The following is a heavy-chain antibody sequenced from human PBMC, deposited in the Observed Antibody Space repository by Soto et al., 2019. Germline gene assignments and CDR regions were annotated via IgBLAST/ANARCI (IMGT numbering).Heavy chain of an antibody. J-gene: IGHJ4*02. Sequence: GASVKVSCKASGGTFSSYAISWVRQAPGQGLEWMGGFIPIFGTANYAQKFQGRVTITADESTSTAYMELSSLRSEDTAVYYCATLDGDSPQGLFDYWGQGTLVTVSS. CDR1: GGTFSSYA. CDR3: ATLDGDSPQGLFDY. CDR2: FIPIFGTA. V-gene: IGHV1-69*13. D-gene: IGHD4-17*01.